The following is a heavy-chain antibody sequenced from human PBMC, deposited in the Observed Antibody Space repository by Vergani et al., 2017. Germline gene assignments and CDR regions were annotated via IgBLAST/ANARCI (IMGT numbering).Heavy chain of an antibody. CDR2: INHSGST. V-gene: IGHV4-34*01. J-gene: IGHJ5*02. CDR1: GGSFSGYY. CDR3: ARVDSGYYYYTDGGRWFDP. Sequence: QVQLQQWGAGLLKPSETLSLTCAVYGGSFSGYYWSWIRQPPGKGLEWIGEINHSGSTYYNPSLKSRVTISVDTSKNQFSLKLSSVTAADTAVYYCARVDSGYYYYTDGGRWFDPWGQGTLVTVSS. D-gene: IGHD3-22*01.